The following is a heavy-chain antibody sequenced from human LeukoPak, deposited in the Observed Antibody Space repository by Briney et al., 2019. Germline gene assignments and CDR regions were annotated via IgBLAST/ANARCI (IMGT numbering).Heavy chain of an antibody. CDR1: GYTFTSYD. V-gene: IGHV1-8*01. J-gene: IGHJ4*02. D-gene: IGHD2-2*01. CDR2: MSPISGNT. Sequence: GASVKVSCKASGYTFTSYDINWVRQATGQGLEWMGWMSPISGNTGYAQMFQGRLTMTRNTAINTAYMELSGLRSEDTAVYYCARESGDILVVPYYWGQGTLVTVSS. CDR3: ARESGDILVVPYY.